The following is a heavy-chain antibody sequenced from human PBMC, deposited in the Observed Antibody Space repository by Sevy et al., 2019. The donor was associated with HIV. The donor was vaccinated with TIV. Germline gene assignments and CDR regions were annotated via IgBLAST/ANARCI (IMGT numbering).Heavy chain of an antibody. CDR2: ISNSGTYL. D-gene: IGHD5-18*01. J-gene: IGHJ3*02. V-gene: IGHV3-21*01. Sequence: GGSLRLSCAASGFTFSNYIINWVRQAPGKGLEWVSSISNSGTYLYYADSVKGRFTISRDNAKNSLYLQMNSLRAEDTAVYYCARYEEDTTLVNAFDIWGQGTMVIVSS. CDR1: GFTFSNYI. CDR3: ARYEEDTTLVNAFDI.